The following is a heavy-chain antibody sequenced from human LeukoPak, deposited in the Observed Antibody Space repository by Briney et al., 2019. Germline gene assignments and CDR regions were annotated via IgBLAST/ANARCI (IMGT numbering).Heavy chain of an antibody. CDR1: GGTFSSYA. J-gene: IGHJ5*02. CDR2: IIPIFGTA. D-gene: IGHD1-20*01. CDR3: ARVRQGITGNKWFDP. V-gene: IGHV1-69*05. Sequence: SVKVSCKASGGTFSSYAISWVRQAPGQGLEWMGGIIPIFGTANYAQKLQGRVTMTTDTSTSTAYMELRSLRSDDTAVYYCARVRQGITGNKWFDPWGQGTLVTVSS.